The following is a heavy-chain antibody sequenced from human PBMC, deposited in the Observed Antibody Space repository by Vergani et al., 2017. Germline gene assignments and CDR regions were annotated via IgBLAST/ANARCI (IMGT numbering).Heavy chain of an antibody. D-gene: IGHD6-13*01. V-gene: IGHV3-15*01. Sequence: EVQLVESGGGLVKPGGSLRLSCAASGFTFSNAWMSWVRQAPGKGLEWVGRIKSKTDGGTTDYAAPVKGRFTISRDDSKKTLYLQMNSLKTEDTAVYYWTTESLEAAAGPYFDYWGQGTLVTVSS. CDR2: IKSKTDGGTT. CDR3: TTESLEAAAGPYFDY. J-gene: IGHJ4*02. CDR1: GFTFSNAW.